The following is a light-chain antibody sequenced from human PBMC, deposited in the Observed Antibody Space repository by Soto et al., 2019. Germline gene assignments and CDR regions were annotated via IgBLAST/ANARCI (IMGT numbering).Light chain of an antibody. CDR3: QHYGICRT. J-gene: IGKJ1*01. CDR1: QSVSSY. Sequence: EIVLTQSPATLSLSPGERATLSCRASQSVSSYLAWYKQKPGQAPSLLIYDASDRATGIPARFSGSGSGTDSTLTISSLEPEDFAVYYCQHYGICRTFGQGTKVDIK. V-gene: IGKV3-11*01. CDR2: DAS.